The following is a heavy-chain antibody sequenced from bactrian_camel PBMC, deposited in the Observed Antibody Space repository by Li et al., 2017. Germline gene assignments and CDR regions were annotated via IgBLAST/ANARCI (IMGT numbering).Heavy chain of an antibody. Sequence: HVQLVESGGGSVQIGGSLRLSCVFVGYTYNRRKCMGWFRQVPGKVREGVAAVWTRDGTTYYADSVKGRSTISQDNAKNTLYLQMNNLKTEDTAVYYCATAGNYHWGQGTQVTVS. D-gene: IGHD2*01. J-gene: IGHJ4*01. V-gene: IGHV3S1*01. CDR2: VWTRDGTT. CDR3: ATAGNYH. CDR1: GYTYNRRKC.